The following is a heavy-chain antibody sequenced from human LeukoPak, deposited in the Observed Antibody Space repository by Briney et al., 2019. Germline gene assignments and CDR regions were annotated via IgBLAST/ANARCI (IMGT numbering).Heavy chain of an antibody. V-gene: IGHV3-21*01. D-gene: IGHD5-12*01. CDR2: ISSSSSYI. J-gene: IGHJ4*02. Sequence: GGSPRLSCAASGFTFSSYSMNWVRQAPGKGLEWVSSISSSSSYIYYADSVKGRFTISRDNAKNSLYLQMNSLRAEDTAVYYCAKIYSGYSTFDYWGQGTLVTVSS. CDR1: GFTFSSYS. CDR3: AKIYSGYSTFDY.